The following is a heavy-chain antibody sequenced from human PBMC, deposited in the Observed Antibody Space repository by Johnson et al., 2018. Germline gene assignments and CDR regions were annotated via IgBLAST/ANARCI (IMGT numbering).Heavy chain of an antibody. Sequence: QVQLVESGAEVEKAGFSVMVSCKASGGTFSTYSINWVRQAPGQGLEWMGIINPSGGASTYAQKFQGRLTMTRDTSTSTVYMVLSSLRSEDTAVYYCARKAYGNKAFDIWGQGTMVTVSS. J-gene: IGHJ3*02. CDR3: ARKAYGNKAFDI. V-gene: IGHV1-46*01. CDR2: INPSGGAS. CDR1: GGTFSTYS. D-gene: IGHD4-17*01.